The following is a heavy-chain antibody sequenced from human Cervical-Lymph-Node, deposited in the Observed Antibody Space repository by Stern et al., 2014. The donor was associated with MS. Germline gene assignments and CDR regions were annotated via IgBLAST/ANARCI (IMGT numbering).Heavy chain of an antibody. D-gene: IGHD2-8*01. J-gene: IGHJ4*02. CDR2: ISYDRNHK. Sequence: VQLVESGGAVVQPGRSLRLSCAASGFTFSSYGMHWVRQAPGKGLEWVAVISYDRNHKCYAAAVKGRFTISRDNSKNTLHLQMNSVTPDDTAIYYCARDSEDTSMLFDHWGQGTLVTVSS. CDR1: GFTFSSYG. CDR3: ARDSEDTSMLFDH. V-gene: IGHV3-30*03.